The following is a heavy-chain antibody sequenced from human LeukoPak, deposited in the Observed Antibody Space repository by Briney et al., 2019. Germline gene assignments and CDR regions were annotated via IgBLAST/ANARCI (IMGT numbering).Heavy chain of an antibody. D-gene: IGHD2-2*01. J-gene: IGHJ3*02. Sequence: SETLSLTCTVSGGSISSSSYYWGWIRQPPGKGLEWIGSIYYSGSTYYNPSLKSRVTISVDTSKNQFSLKLSSVTAADTAVYYCARDRASYCSSTSCYGAFDIWGQGTMVTVSS. CDR1: GGSISSSSYY. CDR2: IYYSGST. V-gene: IGHV4-39*07. CDR3: ARDRASYCSSTSCYGAFDI.